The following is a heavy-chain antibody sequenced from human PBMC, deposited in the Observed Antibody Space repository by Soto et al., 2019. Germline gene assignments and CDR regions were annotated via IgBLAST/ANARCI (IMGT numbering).Heavy chain of an antibody. Sequence: SETLSLTCTVSGGSISSYYWSWIRQPPGKGLEWIGYIYYSGSTNYNPSLKSRVTISVDTSKNQFSLKLSSVTAADTAVYYCARVLPGILTGYNYWYFDLWGRGTLVNVSS. J-gene: IGHJ2*01. CDR1: GGSISSYY. V-gene: IGHV4-59*08. CDR2: IYYSGST. CDR3: ARVLPGILTGYNYWYFDL. D-gene: IGHD3-9*01.